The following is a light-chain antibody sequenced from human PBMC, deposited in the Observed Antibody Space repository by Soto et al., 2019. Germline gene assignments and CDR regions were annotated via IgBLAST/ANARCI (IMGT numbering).Light chain of an antibody. CDR2: AAS. CDR1: QSISSY. CDR3: QQSYSTPFYT. V-gene: IGKV1-39*01. J-gene: IGKJ2*01. Sequence: DIQMTQSPSSLSASVGDRVTITCRASQSISSYLNWYQQKPGKAPKLLIYAASSLQSGVPSRFSGSGSGTDFTLTISSLQPEDFATYYCQQSYSTPFYTFGQGTKVYIK.